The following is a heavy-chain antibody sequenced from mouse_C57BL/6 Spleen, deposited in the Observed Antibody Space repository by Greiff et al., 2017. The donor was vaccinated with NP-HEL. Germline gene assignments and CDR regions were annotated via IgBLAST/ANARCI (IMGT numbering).Heavy chain of an antibody. J-gene: IGHJ4*01. Sequence: EVQLVESGGGLVKPGGSLKLSCAASGFTFSDYGMHWVRQAPEKGLEWVAYISSGSSTIYYADTVKGRFPISRDNAKNTLFLQVTSLRSEDTAMYYCARNYGSSYPMDYWGQGTSVTVSS. D-gene: IGHD1-1*01. V-gene: IGHV5-17*01. CDR2: ISSGSSTI. CDR1: GFTFSDYG. CDR3: ARNYGSSYPMDY.